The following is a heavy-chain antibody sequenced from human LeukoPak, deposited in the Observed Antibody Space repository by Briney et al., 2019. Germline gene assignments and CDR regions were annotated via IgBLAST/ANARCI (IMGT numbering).Heavy chain of an antibody. V-gene: IGHV3-21*01. Sequence: GGSLRLSCAASGFTFSSYSMNWVRQAPGKGLEWVSSISSSSSYIYYADSVKGRFTISRDNAKNSLYLQMNSLRAEDTAVYYCARDDDYGDSSLDYWGQGTLVTVSS. D-gene: IGHD4-17*01. CDR2: ISSSSSYI. J-gene: IGHJ4*02. CDR3: ARDDDYGDSSLDY. CDR1: GFTFSSYS.